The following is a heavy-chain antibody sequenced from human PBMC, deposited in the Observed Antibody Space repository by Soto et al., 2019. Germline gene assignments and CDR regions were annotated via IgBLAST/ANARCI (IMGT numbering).Heavy chain of an antibody. CDR3: ARDRYSSHGARYGMDV. CDR1: GFTFSSYS. J-gene: IGHJ6*02. CDR2: ISSSSSYI. Sequence: GGSLRLSCAASGFTFSSYSMNWVRQAPGKGLEWVSSISSSSSYIYYADSVKGRFTISRDNAKNSLYLQMNSLRAEDTAVYYCARDRYSSHGARYGMDVWGQGTTVTVSS. V-gene: IGHV3-21*01. D-gene: IGHD6-13*01.